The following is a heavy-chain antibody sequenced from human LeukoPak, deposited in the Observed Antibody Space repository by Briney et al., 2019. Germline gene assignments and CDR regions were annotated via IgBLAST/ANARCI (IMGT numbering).Heavy chain of an antibody. D-gene: IGHD1-14*01. CDR1: GFTFSNYA. J-gene: IGHJ4*02. CDR2: ISRRGDTT. CDR3: SKATGPNSFRYIEY. Sequence: GGSLRLSCGASGFTFSNYAMNWVRQVPGKGLEWLSGISRRGDTTYYTDSVKGRFTISRDNSNDTLYLQMNTLRADDTAVYYCSKATGPNSFRYIEYWGQGTLVTVSS. V-gene: IGHV3-23*01.